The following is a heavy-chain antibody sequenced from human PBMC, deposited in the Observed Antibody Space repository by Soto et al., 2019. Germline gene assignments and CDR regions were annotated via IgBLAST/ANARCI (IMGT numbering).Heavy chain of an antibody. D-gene: IGHD3-16*01. J-gene: IGHJ4*02. CDR2: IYYSGST. V-gene: IGHV4-31*03. CDR1: GGSISSGGYY. Sequence: QVQLLESGPGLVKPSQTLSLTCTVSGGSISSGGYYWSWIRQHPGKGLEWIGYIYYSGSTYYNPSLKCRVTISVDTSKNQFSLKLSSVTAADTAVYYCARGPGIMAKIDYWGQGTLVTVSS. CDR3: ARGPGIMAKIDY.